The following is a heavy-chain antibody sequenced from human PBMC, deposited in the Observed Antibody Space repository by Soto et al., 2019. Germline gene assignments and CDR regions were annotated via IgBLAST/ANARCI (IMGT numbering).Heavy chain of an antibody. CDR3: ARGWRSSGWYYYYYYGMDV. D-gene: IGHD6-19*01. Sequence: GGSLRLSCAASGFTFSSYDMHWVRQATGKGLEWVSAIGTAGDTYYPGSVKGRFTISRENAKNSLYLQMNSLRAEDTAVYYCARGWRSSGWYYYYYYGMDVWGQGTTVTVSS. J-gene: IGHJ6*02. V-gene: IGHV3-13*01. CDR1: GFTFSSYD. CDR2: IGTAGDT.